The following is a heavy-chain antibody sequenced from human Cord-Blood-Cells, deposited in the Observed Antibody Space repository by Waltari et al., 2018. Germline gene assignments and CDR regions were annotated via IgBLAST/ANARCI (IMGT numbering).Heavy chain of an antibody. D-gene: IGHD5-12*01. Sequence: QVQLVQSGAEVKKPGASVKVSCKVSGYTLTELSMHWVRQAPGKGLEWMGGFDPEEGETIYAQKFQGRVTMTEDTSTDTAYMELSSLGSEDTAVYYCATPNSGYDPDAFDIWGQGTMVTVSS. V-gene: IGHV1-24*01. CDR2: FDPEEGET. CDR3: ATPNSGYDPDAFDI. J-gene: IGHJ3*02. CDR1: GYTLTELS.